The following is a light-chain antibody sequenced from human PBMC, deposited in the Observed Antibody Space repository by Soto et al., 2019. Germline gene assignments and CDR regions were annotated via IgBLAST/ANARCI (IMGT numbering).Light chain of an antibody. J-gene: IGKJ2*01. CDR2: GAS. CDR1: QSVSSSY. V-gene: IGKV3-20*01. Sequence: EIVLTQSAGTLSLSPGERATLSCRASQSVSSSYLAWYQQKPGQAPRLLIYGASSRPTGIPDRFSGSGSGTDFTLTISRLEPEDFVVYYCQQYGSSPPYTFGQGTKLEIK. CDR3: QQYGSSPPYT.